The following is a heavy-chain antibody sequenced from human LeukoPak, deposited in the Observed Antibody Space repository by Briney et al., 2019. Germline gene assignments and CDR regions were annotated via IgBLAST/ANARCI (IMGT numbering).Heavy chain of an antibody. Sequence: GGSLRLFCAASGFTFSSYAMSWVRQAPGKGLEWVSAISGSGGSTYYADSVKGRFTISRDNSKNTLYPQMNSLRAEDTAVYYCAKVMYNWNDAFDYWGQETLVNVSS. CDR2: ISGSGGST. D-gene: IGHD1-20*01. CDR1: GFTFSSYA. J-gene: IGHJ4*02. CDR3: AKVMYNWNDAFDY. V-gene: IGHV3-23*01.